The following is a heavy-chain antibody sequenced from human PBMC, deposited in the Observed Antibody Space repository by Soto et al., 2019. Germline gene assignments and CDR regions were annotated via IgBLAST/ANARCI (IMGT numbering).Heavy chain of an antibody. D-gene: IGHD6-19*01. CDR2: IDWDDDK. J-gene: IGHJ6*02. Sequence: GTGPTLVNPTETLTLTCTFSGFSLNTGRMCVSWIRQPPGKALEWLARIDWDDDKYYSTSLKTRLTISKDTSKNQVVLTMTNMDPVDTATYYCARTASEAGSYYGMDVWGQGTTVTVSS. CDR3: ARTASEAGSYYGMDV. V-gene: IGHV2-70*11. CDR1: GFSLNTGRMC.